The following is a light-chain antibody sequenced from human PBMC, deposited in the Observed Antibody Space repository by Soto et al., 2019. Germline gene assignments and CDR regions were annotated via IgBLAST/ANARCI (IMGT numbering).Light chain of an antibody. CDR3: CSYAGNNNV. Sequence: QSVLTQPPSASGSPGQSVTISCTGTSSDVGGHNYVSWCQQHPGKAPKLMIYEVTQRPSGVPDRFSGSKSGNTASLTVSGLQAEDEADYYCCSYAGNNNVFGTGTKLTV. J-gene: IGLJ1*01. V-gene: IGLV2-8*01. CDR1: SSDVGGHNY. CDR2: EVT.